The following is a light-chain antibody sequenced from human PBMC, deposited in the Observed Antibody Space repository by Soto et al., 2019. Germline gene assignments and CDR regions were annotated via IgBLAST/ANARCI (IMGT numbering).Light chain of an antibody. J-gene: IGLJ1*01. Sequence: QLVLTQPPSASASLGASVTLTCTLSSDYNNYKVDWYQQRPGKGSRFVMRVGTGGIVGSKGDGIPDRFSVLGSGQNRYLTINNLQEEDESDYHCGADHGSGTNFVYVFGTGTKVTVL. CDR3: GADHGSGTNFVYV. CDR1: SDYNNYK. CDR2: VGTGGIVG. V-gene: IGLV9-49*01.